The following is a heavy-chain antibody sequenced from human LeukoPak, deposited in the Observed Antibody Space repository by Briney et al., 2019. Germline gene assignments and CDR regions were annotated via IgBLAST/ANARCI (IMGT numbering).Heavy chain of an antibody. CDR3: AMTQPDSAYEVFDY. D-gene: IGHD5-12*01. V-gene: IGHV3-23*01. J-gene: IGHJ4*02. CDR2: ISGSGHST. CDR1: GFTFSSHA. Sequence: GGSLRLSCAASGFTFSSHAMNWVRQAPGKGLEWVSLISGSGHSTYYAASVKGRFTISRDNSKNTLYLQMNSLRAEDTAVYYCAMTQPDSAYEVFDYWGQGTLVAVSS.